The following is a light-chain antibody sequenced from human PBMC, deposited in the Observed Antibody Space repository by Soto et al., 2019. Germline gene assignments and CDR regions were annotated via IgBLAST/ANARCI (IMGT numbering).Light chain of an antibody. V-gene: IGKV4-1*01. CDR2: WAS. CDR3: QQYFNTPYT. Sequence: DIVMTQSPDSLAVSLGERATINCKSSQSVLYSSNNKNYLGWYQQKPVQPPKLLIHWASTRESGVPDRFSGSGSGTDFTLTISSLQAEDAAVYYCQQYFNTPYTFGQGTKLEIK. CDR1: QSVLYSSNNKNY. J-gene: IGKJ2*01.